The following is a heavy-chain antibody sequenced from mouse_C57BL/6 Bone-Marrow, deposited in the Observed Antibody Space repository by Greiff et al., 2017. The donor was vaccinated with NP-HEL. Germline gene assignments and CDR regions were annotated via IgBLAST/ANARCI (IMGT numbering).Heavy chain of an antibody. J-gene: IGHJ1*03. V-gene: IGHV1-85*01. CDR3: ARGSDYYGSSHWYFDV. CDR1: GYTFTSYD. Sequence: VQLQESGPELVKPGASVKLSCKASGYTFTSYDINWVKQRPGQGLEWIGWIYPRDGSTKYNEKFKGKATWTVDTSSSTAYMELHSLTSEDSAVYFCARGSDYYGSSHWYFDVWGTGTTVTVSS. D-gene: IGHD1-1*01. CDR2: IYPRDGST.